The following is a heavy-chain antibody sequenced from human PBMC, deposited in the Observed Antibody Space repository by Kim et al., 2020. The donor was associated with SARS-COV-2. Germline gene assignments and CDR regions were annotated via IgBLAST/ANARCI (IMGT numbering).Heavy chain of an antibody. D-gene: IGHD3-10*01. J-gene: IGHJ6*02. CDR2: ISAYNGNT. CDR1: GYTFTSYG. Sequence: ASVKVSCKASGYTFTSYGISWVRQAPGQGLEWMGWISAYNGNTNYAQKLQGRVTMTTDTSTSTAYMELRSLRSDDTAVYYCATNLPGDYGSGSYSPGRGYYYYGMDVWGQGTTVTVSS. V-gene: IGHV1-18*04. CDR3: ATNLPGDYGSGSYSPGRGYYYYGMDV.